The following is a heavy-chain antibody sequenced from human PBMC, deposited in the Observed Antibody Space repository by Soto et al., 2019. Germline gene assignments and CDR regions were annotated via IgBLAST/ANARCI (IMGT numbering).Heavy chain of an antibody. V-gene: IGHV4-4*07. D-gene: IGHD3-3*01. J-gene: IGHJ6*02. Sequence: SETLSLTCTVSGGSISSYYWSWIRQPAGKGLEWIGRIYTSGSTNYNPSLKSRVTMSVDTSKNPFSLKLSSVTAADTAVYYCARETLPFLDYYYGMDVRGQGTTVTVSS. CDR2: IYTSGST. CDR1: GGSISSYY. CDR3: ARETLPFLDYYYGMDV.